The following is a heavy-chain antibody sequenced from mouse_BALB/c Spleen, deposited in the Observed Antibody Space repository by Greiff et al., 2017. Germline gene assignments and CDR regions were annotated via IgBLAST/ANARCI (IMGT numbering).Heavy chain of an antibody. CDR1: GFTFSSFG. CDR3: ARSVASTIYYGYDGVAY. Sequence: EVKLVESGGGLVQPGGSRKLSCAASGFTFSSFGMHWVRQAPEKGLEWVAYISSGSSTIYYADTVKGRFTISRDNPKNTLFLQMTSLRSEDTAMYYCARSVASTIYYGYDGVAYWGQGTLVTVSA. D-gene: IGHD2-2*01. J-gene: IGHJ3*01. CDR2: ISSGSSTI. V-gene: IGHV5-17*02.